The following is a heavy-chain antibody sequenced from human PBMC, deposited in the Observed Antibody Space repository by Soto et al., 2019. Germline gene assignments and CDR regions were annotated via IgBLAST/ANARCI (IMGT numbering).Heavy chain of an antibody. J-gene: IGHJ4*02. D-gene: IGHD3-10*01. CDR2: IYYSGST. Sequence: ETLSLTCTVSGGSVSSGSYYWSWIRQPPGKGLEWIGYIYYSGSTNYNPSLKSRVTISVDTSKNQFSLKLSSVTAADTAVYYCARDRGVRGALDYWGQGTLVTVSS. V-gene: IGHV4-61*01. CDR1: GGSVSSGSYY. CDR3: ARDRGVRGALDY.